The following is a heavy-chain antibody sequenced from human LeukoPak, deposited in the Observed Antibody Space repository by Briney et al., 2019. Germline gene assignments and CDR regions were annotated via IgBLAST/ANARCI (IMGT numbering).Heavy chain of an antibody. V-gene: IGHV1-24*01. CDR2: FDPEDGET. CDR3: ATDNMSDDFDI. J-gene: IGHJ3*02. Sequence: ASVKASCKVSGYTLTELSMHWVRQAPGKGREWRGGFDPEDGETIYAQKFQGRVTMTEDTSTDTAYLELSSLRSEDTAVYYCATDNMSDDFDIWGQGTMVTVSS. D-gene: IGHD2/OR15-2a*01. CDR1: GYTLTELS.